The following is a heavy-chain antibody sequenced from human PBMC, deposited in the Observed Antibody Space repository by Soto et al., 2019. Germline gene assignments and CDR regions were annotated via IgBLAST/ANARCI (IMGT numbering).Heavy chain of an antibody. CDR3: AKDPRVGATKEDWFDH. CDR2: ISYDGTNK. CDR1: GFTFNTHP. D-gene: IGHD1-26*01. J-gene: IGHJ5*02. V-gene: IGHV3-30-3*01. Sequence: GGSLRLSCDASGFTFNTHPLYWVRQAPGKRLEWVAFISYDGTNKFYADSVKGRFTIPRDTSKSTLYLQMNSLRAEDTAVYYCAKDPRVGATKEDWFDHWGQGTLVTVSS.